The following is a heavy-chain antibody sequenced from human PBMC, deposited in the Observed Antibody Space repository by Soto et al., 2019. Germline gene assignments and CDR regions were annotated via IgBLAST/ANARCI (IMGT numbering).Heavy chain of an antibody. J-gene: IGHJ3*02. CDR2: IYSGGST. CDR3: ARDSGGLTETYNWNDADAFDI. D-gene: IGHD1-1*01. V-gene: IGHV3-66*01. CDR1: GFTVSSNY. Sequence: GGSLRLSCAASGFTVSSNYMSWVRQAPGKGLEWVSVIYSGGSTYYADSVKGRFTISRDNSKNTLYLQMNSLRAEDTAVYYCARDSGGLTETYNWNDADAFDIWGQGTMVTVSS.